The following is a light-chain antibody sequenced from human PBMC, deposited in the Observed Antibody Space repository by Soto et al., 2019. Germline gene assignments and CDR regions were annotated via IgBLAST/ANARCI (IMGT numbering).Light chain of an antibody. CDR2: DAS. J-gene: IGKJ5*01. CDR1: QGISKY. CDR3: QQYNNLPYT. Sequence: IQMTQSPSSLSASLGDRVTITWQANQGISKYLHWYQQRPGKAPKLVIYDASNLEAGVPSRFSGGGSGTFFTLTISSLQPEDIATYYCQQYNNLPYTFGQGTRLEIK. V-gene: IGKV1-33*01.